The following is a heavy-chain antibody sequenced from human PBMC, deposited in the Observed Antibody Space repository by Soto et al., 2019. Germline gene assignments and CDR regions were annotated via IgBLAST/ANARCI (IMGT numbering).Heavy chain of an antibody. V-gene: IGHV4-38-2*01. CDR2: IYHSGDN. J-gene: IGHJ4*02. CDR3: ATTRGIAVGGSFDY. CDR1: GYSLTSGYY. Sequence: EPLSLTFAGSGYSLTSGYYSGWIRQPPGKGLEWIGSIYHSGDNYYNPSLKSRVTISVDTSKNQFSLKLSSVAAADTAIYFCATTRGIAVGGSFDYWGQGTLVTVPS. D-gene: IGHD6-13*01.